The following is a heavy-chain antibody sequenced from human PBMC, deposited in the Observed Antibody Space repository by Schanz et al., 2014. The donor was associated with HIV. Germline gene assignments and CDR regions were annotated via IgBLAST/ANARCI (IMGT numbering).Heavy chain of an antibody. CDR2: IWYDGSNK. J-gene: IGHJ6*02. Sequence: QVQLVESGGGVVQPGKSLRLSCAASGFTFSSYGMHWVRQAPGKGLEWVAVIWYDGSNKNYTDSVKGRFTISRDSSKDTLYLQVNSLRAEDTAVYYCARDAASHSYGSAMDVWGQGTTVTVSS. D-gene: IGHD5-18*01. V-gene: IGHV3-33*01. CDR1: GFTFSSYG. CDR3: ARDAASHSYGSAMDV.